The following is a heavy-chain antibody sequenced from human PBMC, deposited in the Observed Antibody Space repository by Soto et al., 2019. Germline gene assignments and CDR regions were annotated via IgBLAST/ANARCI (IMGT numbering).Heavy chain of an antibody. Sequence: SETLSLTCAVYGGSIGGYFNNFYWSWLRKTPGRGLEWIAEINHSGSTNYNPSLKSRVTISVDTSKNQFSLKLSSVTAADTAVYYCARAGYCSGGSCYSEFYNWFDPWGQGTLVTVSS. D-gene: IGHD2-15*01. CDR3: ARAGYCSGGSCYSEFYNWFDP. CDR1: GGSIGGYFNNFY. V-gene: IGHV4-34*01. J-gene: IGHJ5*02. CDR2: INHSGST.